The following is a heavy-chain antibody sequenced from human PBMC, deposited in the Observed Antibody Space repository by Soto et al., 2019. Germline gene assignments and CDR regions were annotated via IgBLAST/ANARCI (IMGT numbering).Heavy chain of an antibody. Sequence: QVQLQQWGAGLVKPLETLSLTCAVDGGSLSGYFWSWIRQSPGKGLEWIGEISNSGSTKYNPSLNRRVTISLDTSKSHFSLRLSAVTAADTAVYYCVRYGPGVETHTWWFGPWGQGTLVTVSS. D-gene: IGHD2-2*02. V-gene: IGHV4-34*01. CDR3: VRYGPGVETHTWWFGP. CDR1: GGSLSGYF. J-gene: IGHJ5*02. CDR2: ISNSGST.